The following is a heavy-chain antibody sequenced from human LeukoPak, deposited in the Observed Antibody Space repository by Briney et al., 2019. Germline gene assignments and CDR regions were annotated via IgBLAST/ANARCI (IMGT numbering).Heavy chain of an antibody. J-gene: IGHJ4*02. CDR3: ARDLYYDSSGYYGYFDY. Sequence: PGGSLRLSCAASGFTFSSYSMNWVRQAPGKGLEWVSSIRSNSSYIYYADSVKGRFTISRDNAKNSLYLQMNSLRAEDTAVYYCARDLYYDSSGYYGYFDYWGQGTLVTVSS. CDR2: IRSNSSYI. CDR1: GFTFSSYS. V-gene: IGHV3-21*01. D-gene: IGHD3-22*01.